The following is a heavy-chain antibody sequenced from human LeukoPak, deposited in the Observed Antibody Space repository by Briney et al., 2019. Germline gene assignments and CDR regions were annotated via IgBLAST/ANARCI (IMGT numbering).Heavy chain of an antibody. CDR3: ARRKFYDTYLDP. V-gene: IGHV5-51*01. D-gene: IGHD2/OR15-2a*01. J-gene: IGHJ5*02. CDR1: EYDFATYW. Sequence: GESLKISCKGPEYDFATYWIGWVRQTPGRGLEWMGIAHPATSIIHYGPSFQGQVTISFDRSLSTAYLQWTSLKASDSGMYFCARRKFYDTYLDPWGRGTLVTVSS. CDR2: AHPATSII.